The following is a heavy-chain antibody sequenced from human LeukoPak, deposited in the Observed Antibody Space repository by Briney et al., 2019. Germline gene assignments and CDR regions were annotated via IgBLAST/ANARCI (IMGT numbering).Heavy chain of an antibody. J-gene: IGHJ3*02. D-gene: IGHD4-17*01. V-gene: IGHV4-31*03. CDR3: ARAPVALRDAFDI. CDR1: GGSINGGDYY. CDR2: IYYSGTT. Sequence: SETLSLTCTVSGGSINGGDYYWGWIRHHPGKGLEWIAYIYYSGTTYYNPSLKSRLTISVDTTKNQFSLKVNSVTAADTALYFCARAPVALRDAFDIWGQGTMVT.